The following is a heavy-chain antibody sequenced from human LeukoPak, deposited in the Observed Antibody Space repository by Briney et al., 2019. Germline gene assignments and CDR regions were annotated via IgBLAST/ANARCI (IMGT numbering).Heavy chain of an antibody. Sequence: GGSLRLSCAASGFTFSSYWMHWVRQAPGKGLVWVSRINSDGSSTSYADSVRGRFTISRDNAKNTLYLQMNSLRAEDTAVYYCARQGGSGSLDYWGQGTLVTVSS. V-gene: IGHV3-74*01. D-gene: IGHD3-10*01. J-gene: IGHJ4*02. CDR3: ARQGGSGSLDY. CDR1: GFTFSSYW. CDR2: INSDGSST.